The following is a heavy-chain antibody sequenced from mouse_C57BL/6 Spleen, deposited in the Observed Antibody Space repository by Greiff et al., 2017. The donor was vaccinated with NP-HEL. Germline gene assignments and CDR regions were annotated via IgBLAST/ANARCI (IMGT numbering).Heavy chain of an antibody. D-gene: IGHD1-1*01. J-gene: IGHJ4*01. V-gene: IGHV1-53*01. CDR2: FNPSNGGT. CDR3: ARDYGPDYYAMDD. Sequence: QVQLQQPGTELVKPGASVKLSCKASGYTFTSYWLHWVQQRPGQGLEWIGNFNPSNGGTNYNEKFKSQATLTVAKSSSPAYMQLSSLTSEDSAVYYCARDYGPDYYAMDDWGQGTSVTVSS. CDR1: GYTFTSYW.